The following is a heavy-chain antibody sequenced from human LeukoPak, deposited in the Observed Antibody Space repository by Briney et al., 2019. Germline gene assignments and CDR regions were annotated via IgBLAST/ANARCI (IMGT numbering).Heavy chain of an antibody. CDR3: ARCITGERSFDY. Sequence: SETLSLTCTVSGGSISSGSYYWSWIRQPAGKGLEWIGRIYTSGSTNYNPSLKSRVTISVDTSKNQFSLKLSSVTAADTAVYYCARCITGERSFDYWGQGALVTVSS. V-gene: IGHV4-61*02. D-gene: IGHD1-20*01. J-gene: IGHJ4*02. CDR2: IYTSGST. CDR1: GGSISSGSYY.